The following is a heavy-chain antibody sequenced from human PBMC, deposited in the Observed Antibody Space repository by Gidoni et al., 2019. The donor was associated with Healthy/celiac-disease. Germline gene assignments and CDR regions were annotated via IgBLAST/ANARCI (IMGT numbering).Heavy chain of an antibody. CDR1: GFTFRSYG. CDR2: ISYDGSNK. CDR3: AKDRDYYDSSGYYYLDLALPDY. Sequence: QVQLVESGGGVVQPGRSLRLSCAASGFTFRSYGMHWVRQAPGKGLEGGAVISYDGSNKYYADSVKGRVTISRDNSKNTLYLQMNSLRAEDTAVYYCAKDRDYYDSSGYYYLDLALPDYWGQGTLVTVSS. V-gene: IGHV3-30*18. D-gene: IGHD3-22*01. J-gene: IGHJ4*02.